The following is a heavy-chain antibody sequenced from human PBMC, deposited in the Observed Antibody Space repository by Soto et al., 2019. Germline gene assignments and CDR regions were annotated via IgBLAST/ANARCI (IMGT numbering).Heavy chain of an antibody. J-gene: IGHJ5*02. CDR3: ARGYYDSSGYYLWFDP. D-gene: IGHD3-22*01. Sequence: QVQLQESGPGLVKPSQTLSLTCTVSGGSISSGGYYWSWIRQHPGKGLEWIGYIYYSGSTYYNPSLKSRVTISVDTSKNQFSLKLSSVTAADTAVYDCARGYYDSSGYYLWFDPWGQGTLVTVSS. V-gene: IGHV4-31*03. CDR2: IYYSGST. CDR1: GGSISSGGYY.